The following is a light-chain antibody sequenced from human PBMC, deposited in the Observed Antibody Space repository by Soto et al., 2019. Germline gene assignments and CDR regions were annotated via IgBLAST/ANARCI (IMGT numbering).Light chain of an antibody. V-gene: IGKV1-5*03. CDR3: QLSNSHLEA. J-gene: IGKJ1*01. Sequence: DSQMTQTKSTLSRSVGDRVTITCRASQTISSWLAWYQQKPGKAPKLLIYKASTLKSGVPSRFSGSGSGTEFTLTISCLQPDDFTPYCCQLSNSHLEAFGQGAMVDIK. CDR1: QTISSW. CDR2: KAS.